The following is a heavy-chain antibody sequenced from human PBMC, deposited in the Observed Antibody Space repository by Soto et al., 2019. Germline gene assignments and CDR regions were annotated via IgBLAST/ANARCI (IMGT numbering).Heavy chain of an antibody. D-gene: IGHD3-3*01. J-gene: IGHJ6*02. Sequence: GGSLRLSCAASGFTFSSYGMHWVRQAPGKGLEWVAVIWYDGSNKYYADSVKGRFTISRDNSKNTLYLQMNSLRAEDTAVYYCARAQYYDFWTETDYYYGMDVWGQGTTVTVSS. CDR2: IWYDGSNK. CDR3: ARAQYYDFWTETDYYYGMDV. V-gene: IGHV3-33*01. CDR1: GFTFSSYG.